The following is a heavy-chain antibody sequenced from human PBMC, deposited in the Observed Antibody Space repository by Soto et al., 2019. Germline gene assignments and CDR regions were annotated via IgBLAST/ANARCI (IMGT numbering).Heavy chain of an antibody. Sequence: GGSLRLSCSLSGFTFSDYYMSWIRQAPGKGLEWISYITSSGTYTMYADSVKGRFTISRDNAKNSLYLQMNGLRDEDTAVYYCARDLLRFLEWLSSPTDAFDIWGQGTMVTVSS. CDR3: ARDLLRFLEWLSSPTDAFDI. V-gene: IGHV3-11*06. J-gene: IGHJ3*02. D-gene: IGHD3-3*01. CDR2: ITSSGTYT. CDR1: GFTFSDYY.